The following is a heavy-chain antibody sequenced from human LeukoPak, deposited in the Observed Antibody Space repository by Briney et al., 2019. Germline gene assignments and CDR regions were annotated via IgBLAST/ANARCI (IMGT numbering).Heavy chain of an antibody. CDR1: GGSISSYY. V-gene: IGHV4-4*07. Sequence: TSETLSLTCTVSGGSISSYYWSWIRQPAGKGLEWIGRIYTSGSTNYNPSLKSRVTMSVDTSKNQFSLKLSSVTAADTAVYYCARRGNFYYYYGMDVWGRGTTVTVSS. D-gene: IGHD4-23*01. J-gene: IGHJ6*02. CDR2: IYTSGST. CDR3: ARRGNFYYYYGMDV.